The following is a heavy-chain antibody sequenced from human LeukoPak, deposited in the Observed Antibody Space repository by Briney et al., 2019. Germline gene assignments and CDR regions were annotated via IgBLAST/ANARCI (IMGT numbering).Heavy chain of an antibody. J-gene: IGHJ4*02. D-gene: IGHD2-2*02. Sequence: ASVKVSCKASGYTFTSYDINWVRQATGQGLEWMGWMNPNGGNTGYAQKFQGRVTMTRNTSISTAYMELSSLRSEDTAVYYCATVAGDQYTYDYWGQGTLVTVSS. CDR2: MNPNGGNT. CDR3: ATVAGDQYTYDY. V-gene: IGHV1-8*01. CDR1: GYTFTSYD.